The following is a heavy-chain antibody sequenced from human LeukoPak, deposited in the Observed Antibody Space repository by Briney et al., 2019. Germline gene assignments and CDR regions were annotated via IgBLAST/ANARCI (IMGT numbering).Heavy chain of an antibody. CDR3: ARTTTVVSGGFGY. V-gene: IGHV3-21*01. D-gene: IGHD4-23*01. J-gene: IGHJ4*02. CDR2: ISSSSSYI. Sequence: GGSLRLSCAASGFTFSSYSMNWVRQAPGKGLEWVSSISSSSSYIHYADSVKGRFTISRDNAKNSLYLQMNSLRAEDTAVYYCARTTTVVSGGFGYWGQGTLVTVSS. CDR1: GFTFSSYS.